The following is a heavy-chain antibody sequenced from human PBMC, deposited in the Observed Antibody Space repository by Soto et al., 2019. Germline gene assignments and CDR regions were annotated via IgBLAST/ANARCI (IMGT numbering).Heavy chain of an antibody. CDR2: IYYSGST. J-gene: IGHJ4*02. CDR1: GGSISSYY. CDR3: ASSVQDQLLPRNFDY. D-gene: IGHD2-2*01. V-gene: IGHV4-59*01. Sequence: PSETLSLTCTVSGGSISSYYWSWIRQPPGKGLEWIGYIYYSGSTNYNPSLKSRVTISVDTSKNQFSLKLSSVTAVGTAVYYCASSVQDQLLPRNFDYWGQGTLVTVAS.